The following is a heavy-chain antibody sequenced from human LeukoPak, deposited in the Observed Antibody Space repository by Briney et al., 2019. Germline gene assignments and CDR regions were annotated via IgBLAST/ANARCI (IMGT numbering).Heavy chain of an antibody. CDR2: MKPNSGDT. Sequence: ASVKVSCKASGDTFASYDINWVRQATRQGLEWMGWMKPNSGDTRYAQTFQGRVTMTRDTFISTDYMELSRLGSEDTAIYYGARGRYSSSWFSENWFDPWGQGTLVTVSS. D-gene: IGHD6-13*01. J-gene: IGHJ5*02. CDR1: GDTFASYD. V-gene: IGHV1-8*01. CDR3: ARGRYSSSWFSENWFDP.